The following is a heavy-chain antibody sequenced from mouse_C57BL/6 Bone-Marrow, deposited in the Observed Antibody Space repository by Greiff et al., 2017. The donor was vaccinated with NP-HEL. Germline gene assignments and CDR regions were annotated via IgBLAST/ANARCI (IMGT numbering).Heavy chain of an antibody. Sequence: QVQLQQSGAELVRPGASVTLSCKASGYTFTDYEMHWVKQTPVHGLEWIGAIDPETGGTAYNQKFKGKAILTADTSSSTAYMELRSLTSEDSAVYYCTRWGEGADYWGQGTTLTVSS. CDR1: GYTFTDYE. J-gene: IGHJ2*01. V-gene: IGHV1-15*01. CDR3: TRWGEGADY. CDR2: IDPETGGT.